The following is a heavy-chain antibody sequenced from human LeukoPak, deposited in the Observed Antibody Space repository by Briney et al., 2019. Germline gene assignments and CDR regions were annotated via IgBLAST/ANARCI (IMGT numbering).Heavy chain of an antibody. CDR2: ISSNGGST. CDR3: ARDFSRSSGAFDI. CDR1: GFTFSSYA. V-gene: IGHV3-64*01. J-gene: IGHJ3*02. Sequence: GGSLRLSCAASGFTFSSYAMHWVRQAPGKGLEYVSAISSNGGSTYYANSVKGRFTISRDNSKNTLYLQMGSLRAEDMAVYYCARDFSRSSGAFDIWGQGTMVTLSS.